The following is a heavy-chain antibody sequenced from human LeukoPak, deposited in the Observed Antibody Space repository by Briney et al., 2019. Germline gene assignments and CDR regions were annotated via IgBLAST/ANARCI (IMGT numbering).Heavy chain of an antibody. D-gene: IGHD1-26*01. J-gene: IGHJ3*01. Sequence: GGSLRLSCGGSGFTFNSYSMNWVRQAPGKGLEWVASIIGSGSEMFYAGSLKGRFTISRDNSKNSLYLQMNSLRVEDTAVYYCAKVQSDIVGAMFFSFNVWGQGTMVSVSS. CDR2: IIGSGSEM. CDR3: AKVQSDIVGAMFFSFNV. CDR1: GFTFNSYS. V-gene: IGHV3-21*06.